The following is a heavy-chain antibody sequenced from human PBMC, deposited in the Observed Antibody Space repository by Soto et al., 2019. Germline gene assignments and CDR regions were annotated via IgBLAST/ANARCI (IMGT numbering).Heavy chain of an antibody. CDR2: IYYSGST. CDR1: GGSISSGGYY. V-gene: IGHV4-31*03. J-gene: IGHJ4*02. CDR3: ARAYSNYFDY. Sequence: QVQLQESGPGLVKPSQTLSLTCTVSGGSISSGGYYWSWIRQHPGKGLEWIGYIYYSGSTYYNPFLXSXVXIPXDTSKNQFSLKLSSVTAADTAVYYCARAYSNYFDYWGQGTLVTVSS. D-gene: IGHD4-4*01.